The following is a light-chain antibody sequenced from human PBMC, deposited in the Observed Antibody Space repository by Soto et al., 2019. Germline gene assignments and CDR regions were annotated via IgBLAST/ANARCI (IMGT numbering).Light chain of an antibody. Sequence: QSVLAQPPSASGSRGQSVTISCTGTSSDVGASNYVSWYQQHPGKAPKLMIYDVIKRPSGVPDRFSGSKSGNTASLTVSGLQTEDEADYYCCSYAGGNTLVFGGGTKLTVL. CDR2: DVI. J-gene: IGLJ2*01. CDR3: CSYAGGNTLV. CDR1: SSDVGASNY. V-gene: IGLV2-8*01.